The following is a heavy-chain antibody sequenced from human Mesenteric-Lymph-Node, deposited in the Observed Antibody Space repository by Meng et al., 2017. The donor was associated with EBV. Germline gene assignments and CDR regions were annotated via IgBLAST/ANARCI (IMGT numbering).Heavy chain of an antibody. J-gene: IGHJ4*02. CDR1: GGSRSGAY. Sequence: QGQLPQGGAELLKPSATLSLTCAVNGGSRSGAYWTWIRQPPGKGLEWIGEIIHGGSPSYNPSLKSRVTISIDTSKNQLSLMLSSVTAADTAVYYCARRPTGIDYWGQGTLVTVSS. D-gene: IGHD2-8*02. V-gene: IGHV4-34*12. CDR3: ARRPTGIDY. CDR2: IIHGGSP.